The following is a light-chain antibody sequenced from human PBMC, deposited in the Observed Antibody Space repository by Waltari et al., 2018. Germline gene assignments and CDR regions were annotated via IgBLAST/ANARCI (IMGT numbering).Light chain of an antibody. CDR2: AAS. J-gene: IGKJ5*01. CDR3: QQSYSTPIT. CDR1: QRISSY. V-gene: IGKV1-39*01. Sequence: DIQMTQSPSSLSASVGDRVTITCRASQRISSYLNWYQQKPGKAPKLLIYAASRLQSGVPSRFSGSGSGTDFTLTISSLQPEDFATYYCQQSYSTPITFGQGTRLEIK.